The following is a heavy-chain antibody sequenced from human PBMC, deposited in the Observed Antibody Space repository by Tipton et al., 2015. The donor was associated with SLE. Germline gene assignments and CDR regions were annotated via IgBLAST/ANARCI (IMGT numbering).Heavy chain of an antibody. CDR1: GGSFSGYY. D-gene: IGHD5-18*01. J-gene: IGHJ3*02. CDR2: INHRGST. CDR3: AKTDTAMGPAADAFDI. V-gene: IGHV4-34*01. Sequence: TLSLTCAVYGGSFSGYYWSWIRQPPGKGLEWIGEINHRGSTNYNPSLKSRVTISVDTSKNQFSLKLSSVTAADTAVYYCAKTDTAMGPAADAFDIWGQGTMATVSS.